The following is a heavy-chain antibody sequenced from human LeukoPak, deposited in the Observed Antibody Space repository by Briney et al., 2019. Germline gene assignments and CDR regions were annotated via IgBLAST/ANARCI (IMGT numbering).Heavy chain of an antibody. Sequence: GGSLRLSCVASAFTFNNYWMHWVRQAPGKGLEWVSSISSSSSYIYYADSVKGRFTISRDNAKNSLYLQMNSLRAEDTAVYYCARDRAAAGSSFDYWGQGTLVTVSS. D-gene: IGHD6-13*01. J-gene: IGHJ4*02. CDR3: ARDRAAAGSSFDY. CDR1: AFTFNNYW. V-gene: IGHV3-21*01. CDR2: ISSSSSYI.